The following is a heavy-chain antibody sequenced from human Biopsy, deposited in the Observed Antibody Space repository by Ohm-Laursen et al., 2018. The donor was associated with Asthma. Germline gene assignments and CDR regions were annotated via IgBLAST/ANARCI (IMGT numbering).Heavy chain of an antibody. V-gene: IGHV1-18*04. Sequence: GASVKVSCKASGYTFSNYGIAWVRQAPGQGLEWMGWSSAYNGHTKYAQKFHDRVTMTTDKSTNTAHMELRSLTSDDTAVYYCASGLGMDVWGQGTTVTVSS. CDR3: ASGLGMDV. J-gene: IGHJ6*02. CDR2: SSAYNGHT. CDR1: GYTFSNYG.